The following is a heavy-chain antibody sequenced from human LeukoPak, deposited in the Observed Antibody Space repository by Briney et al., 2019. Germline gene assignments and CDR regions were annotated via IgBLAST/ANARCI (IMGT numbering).Heavy chain of an antibody. D-gene: IGHD3-22*01. V-gene: IGHV3-53*01. Sequence: GGSLRPSRVASGFTFSSNYMSWVRQAPGKGLEWVSVIYSGGSTFYADSVKGRFTISRDNSKNTLYLQMNSLRAEDTAVYYCARGDSSGYSKVFDYWGQGTLVTVSS. CDR2: IYSGGST. J-gene: IGHJ4*02. CDR3: ARGDSSGYSKVFDY. CDR1: GFTFSSNY.